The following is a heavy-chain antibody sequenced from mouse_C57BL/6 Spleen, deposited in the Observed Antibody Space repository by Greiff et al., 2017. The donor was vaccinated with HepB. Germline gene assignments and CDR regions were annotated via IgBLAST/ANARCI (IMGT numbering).Heavy chain of an antibody. V-gene: IGHV1-76*01. D-gene: IGHD1-1*01. CDR1: GYTFTDYY. J-gene: IGHJ2*01. CDR3: ARGGYYGDY. CDR2: IYPGSGNT. Sequence: LVESGAELVRPGASVKLSCKASGYTFTDYYINWVKQRPGQGLEWIARIYPGSGNTYYNEKFKGKATLTAEKSSSTAYMQLSSLTSEDSAVYFCARGGYYGDYWGQGTTLTVSS.